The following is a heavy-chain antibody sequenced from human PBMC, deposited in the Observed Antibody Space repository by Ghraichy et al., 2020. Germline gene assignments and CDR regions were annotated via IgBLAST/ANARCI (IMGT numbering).Heavy chain of an antibody. V-gene: IGHV4-34*01. CDR3: ARPGVETVAEKYFDY. CDR2: INHSGST. Sequence: SETLSLTCAVYGGSFSGYYWSWIRQPPGKGLEWIGEINHSGSTNYNPSLKSRVTISVDTSKNQFSLKLSSVTAADTAVYYCARPGVETVAEKYFDYWGQGTLVTVSS. J-gene: IGHJ4*02. CDR1: GGSFSGYY. D-gene: IGHD6-19*01.